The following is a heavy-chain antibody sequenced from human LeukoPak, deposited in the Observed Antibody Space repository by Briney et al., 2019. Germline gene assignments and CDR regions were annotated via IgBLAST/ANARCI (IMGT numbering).Heavy chain of an antibody. V-gene: IGHV3-30-3*01. D-gene: IGHD3-10*01. CDR2: ISYVGSNK. CDR1: GFTFSSYA. Sequence: GGSLRLSCAASGFTFSSYAMHWVRQAPGKGLEWVAVISYVGSNKYYADSVKGRFTISRDNSKNTLYLQMNSLRAEDTAVYYCARDALHYYGSGRYSLDVWGQGTTLTVSS. J-gene: IGHJ6*02. CDR3: ARDALHYYGSGRYSLDV.